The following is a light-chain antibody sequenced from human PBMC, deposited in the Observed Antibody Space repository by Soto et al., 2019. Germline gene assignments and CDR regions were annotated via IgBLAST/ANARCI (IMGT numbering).Light chain of an antibody. V-gene: IGLV2-14*01. J-gene: IGLJ1*01. Sequence: QSALTQPASVSGSPGQSITISCTGTSSDIGYYDYVSWYQHHSGKAPKLIIYEVNNRPSGFSNRFSGSKSVNTASLTISGLQAEDEADYYCSSHSSSSAYYVFGTGTKLTVL. CDR1: SSDIGYYDY. CDR3: SSHSSSSAYYV. CDR2: EVN.